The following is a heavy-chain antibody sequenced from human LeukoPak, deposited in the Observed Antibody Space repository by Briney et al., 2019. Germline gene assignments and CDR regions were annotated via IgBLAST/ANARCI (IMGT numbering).Heavy chain of an antibody. V-gene: IGHV3-7*03. CDR3: AAGSGWSIEY. J-gene: IGHJ4*02. Sequence: GLALRLSCAASLFIPISYWMSWVRQAPGRGREWVANIKHDGSERNYMESVKGRFTISRDNAKNSLHLQMTNLRAEDTAVYYCAAGSGWSIEYWGQGTLVTVSS. CDR1: LFIPISYW. CDR2: IKHDGSER. D-gene: IGHD6-19*01.